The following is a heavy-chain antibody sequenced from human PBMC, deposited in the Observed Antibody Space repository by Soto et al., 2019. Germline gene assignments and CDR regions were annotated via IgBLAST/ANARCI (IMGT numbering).Heavy chain of an antibody. CDR1: GFTFSSYW. CDR2: IKQDGSEE. Sequence: EVQLVESGGGVVQPGGSLRLSCVDSGFTFSSYWMSWVRQAPVKGLEWVGNIKQDGSEENYVDSLKGRFTISRDNAKNSMYLQMNSLRVEDTAVYYCSRRAATGRGWDVWGQGTTVVVSS. J-gene: IGHJ6*02. V-gene: IGHV3-7*01. CDR3: SRRAATGRGWDV. D-gene: IGHD6-13*01.